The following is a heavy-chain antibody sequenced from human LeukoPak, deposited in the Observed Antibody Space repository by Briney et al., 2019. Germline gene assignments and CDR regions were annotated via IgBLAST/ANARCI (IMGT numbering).Heavy chain of an antibody. V-gene: IGHV4-39*07. CDR3: ARGRGLSTYYFDY. Sequence: SETLSLTCTVSGGSISSSSYYWGWIRQPPGKGLEWIGSIYYSGSTYYNPSLKSRVTISVDTSKNQFSLKLSSVTAADTAVYYCARGRGLSTYYFDYWGQGTLVTVSS. J-gene: IGHJ4*02. CDR2: IYYSGST. CDR1: GGSISSSSYY. D-gene: IGHD3-16*02.